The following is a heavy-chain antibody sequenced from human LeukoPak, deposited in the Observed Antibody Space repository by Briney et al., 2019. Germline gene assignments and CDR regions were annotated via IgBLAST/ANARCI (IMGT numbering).Heavy chain of an antibody. V-gene: IGHV1-69*04. Sequence: SVKVSCKASGGTFSSYAISWVRQAPGQGLEWMGRIIPIFGIANYAQKFQGRVTITADKSTSTAYMELSSLRSEDTVVYYCARYIFVGYYDSKGAFDIWGQGTMVTVSS. CDR3: ARYIFVGYYDSKGAFDI. D-gene: IGHD3-22*01. CDR1: GGTFSSYA. J-gene: IGHJ3*02. CDR2: IIPIFGIA.